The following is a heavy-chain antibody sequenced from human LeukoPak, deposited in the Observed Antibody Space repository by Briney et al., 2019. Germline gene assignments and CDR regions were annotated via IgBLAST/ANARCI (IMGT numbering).Heavy chain of an antibody. J-gene: IGHJ4*02. CDR1: GSSISGSSYY. V-gene: IGHV4-39*01. D-gene: IGHD1-26*01. Sequence: SETLSLTCTVSGSSISGSSYYWGWIRQPPGKGLEWIGSTYYRGSSYYNPSLKSRVTISVDTSKNQFSLKLSSVTAADTAVYYCASAGSYSVDYWGQGTLVTVSS. CDR2: TYYRGSS. CDR3: ASAGSYSVDY.